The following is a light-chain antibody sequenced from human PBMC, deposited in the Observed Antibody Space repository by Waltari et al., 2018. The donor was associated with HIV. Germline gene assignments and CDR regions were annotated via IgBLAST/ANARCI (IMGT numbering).Light chain of an antibody. J-gene: IGLJ3*02. CDR1: SYNIGRNY. V-gene: IGLV1-47*01. CDR2: RNK. CDR3: AAWDDSLSVWV. Sequence: QSVLTQPPSASGTPGQRVTISCSGSSYNIGRNYVYWYQQLPGTAPKLLINRNKQRPSGVPHRFSGSKSGTSASLASSGLRSEDEADYYCAAWDDSLSVWVFGGGTKLTVL.